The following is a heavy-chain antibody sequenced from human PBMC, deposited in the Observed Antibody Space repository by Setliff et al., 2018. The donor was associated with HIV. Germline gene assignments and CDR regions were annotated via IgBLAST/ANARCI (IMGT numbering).Heavy chain of an antibody. CDR3: AKDGGDYNLDYYYYMDV. J-gene: IGHJ6*03. D-gene: IGHD2-21*01. Sequence: GGSLRLSCTASGFTFGDYALSWVRQAPGKGLEWVGRIKSKTDGGTTDYAAPVKGRFTISRDDSKNTLYLQVNSLRAEDTAMYYCAKDGGDYNLDYYYYMDVWGKGTTVTVSS. CDR1: GFTFGDYA. V-gene: IGHV3-15*01. CDR2: IKSKTDGGTT.